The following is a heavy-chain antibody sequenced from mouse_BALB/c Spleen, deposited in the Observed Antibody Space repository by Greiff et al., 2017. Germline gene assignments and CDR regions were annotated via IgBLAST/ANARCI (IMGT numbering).Heavy chain of an antibody. CDR1: GYSFTSYW. D-gene: IGHD2-14*01. CDR3: ARGYRYDGDY. CDR2: IDPSDSET. V-gene: IGHV1S127*01. Sequence: QVQLQQSGPQLVRPGASVKISCKASGYSFTSYWMHWVKQRPGQGLEWIGMIDPSDSETRLNQKFKDKATLTVDKSSSTAYMQLSSPTSEDSAVYHCARGYRYDGDYWGQGTTLTVSS. J-gene: IGHJ2*01.